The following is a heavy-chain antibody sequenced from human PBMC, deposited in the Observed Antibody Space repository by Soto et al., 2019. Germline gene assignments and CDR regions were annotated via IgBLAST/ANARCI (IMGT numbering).Heavy chain of an antibody. V-gene: IGHV4-34*01. CDR2: INHSGST. CDR3: ARDKITGLFDY. Sequence: QVQLQQWGAGLLKPSETLSLTCAVYGGSFSGYYWTWIRQPPGTGLEWIGEINHSGSTNYNPSLTXXGTISVDTSKNQFSLKLTSVTAADTAVYYCARDKITGLFDYWGQGTLVTVSS. J-gene: IGHJ4*02. D-gene: IGHD2-8*02. CDR1: GGSFSGYY.